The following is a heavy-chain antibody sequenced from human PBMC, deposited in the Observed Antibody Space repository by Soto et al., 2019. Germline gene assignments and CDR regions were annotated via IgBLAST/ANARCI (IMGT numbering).Heavy chain of an antibody. V-gene: IGHV4-59*11. Sequence: SENLSLTCTVSGGSISSHYWSWIRQPPGKGLEWIGEIYHSGSTNYNPSLKSRVTISVDKSKNQFSLKLSSVTAADTAVYYCARLMITFGGVIVTSMGAFDIWGQGTMVTVSS. J-gene: IGHJ3*02. CDR1: GGSISSHY. CDR2: IYHSGST. CDR3: ARLMITFGGVIVTSMGAFDI. D-gene: IGHD3-16*02.